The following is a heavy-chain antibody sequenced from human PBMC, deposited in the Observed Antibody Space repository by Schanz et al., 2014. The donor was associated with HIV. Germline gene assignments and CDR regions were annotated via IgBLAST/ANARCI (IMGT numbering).Heavy chain of an antibody. J-gene: IGHJ6*02. Sequence: VQLVESGGGLVQPGGSLRLSCAASGFTFSSYGMHWVRQAPGKGLEWVAGMSHDGFSKYFADSVKGRFAISREDSKNTVHLQMDSLRPEDTAVYYCARRSTPGGYYGMDVWGQGTTVTVSS. CDR2: MSHDGFSK. D-gene: IGHD2-15*01. CDR1: GFTFSSYG. CDR3: ARRSTPGGYYGMDV. V-gene: IGHV3-30*19.